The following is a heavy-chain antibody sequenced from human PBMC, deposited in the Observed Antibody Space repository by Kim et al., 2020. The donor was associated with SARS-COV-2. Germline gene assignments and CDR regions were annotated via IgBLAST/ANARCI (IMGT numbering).Heavy chain of an antibody. J-gene: IGHJ4*02. D-gene: IGHD3-16*02. V-gene: IGHV1-18*01. Sequence: QKLQGRVTMTTDTSTSTAYMELRSLRSDDTAVYYCARDQEVSGSYRGADYWGQGTLVTVSS. CDR3: ARDQEVSGSYRGADY.